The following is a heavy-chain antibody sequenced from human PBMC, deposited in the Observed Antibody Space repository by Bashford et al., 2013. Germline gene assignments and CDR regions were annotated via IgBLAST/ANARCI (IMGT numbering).Heavy chain of an antibody. CDR2: IYYSGST. V-gene: IGHV4-39*01. CDR3: ARLREQQPYY. CDR1: GSISSTNYY. D-gene: IGHD6-13*01. Sequence: SVDPVPHLHCLCGSISSTNYYWAWIRQPPGKGLAWIGSIYYSGSTYYNPSLKSRVTISVDTSKNQFSLKLSSVTAADTAVYYCARLREQQPYYWGQGTLVTVSS. J-gene: IGHJ4*02.